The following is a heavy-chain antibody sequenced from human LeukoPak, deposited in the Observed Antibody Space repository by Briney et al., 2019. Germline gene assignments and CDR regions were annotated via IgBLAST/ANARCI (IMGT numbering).Heavy chain of an antibody. CDR1: GYSISSGYY. Sequence: PSETLSLTCTVSGYSISSGYYWGWIRQPPGKGLEWIGSIYHSGSTYYNPSLKSRVTISVDTSKNRFSPKLTSVTAADTAFYYCARDGYGSAIYFFDSWGQGILVTVSS. CDR2: IYHSGST. D-gene: IGHD3-10*01. CDR3: ARDGYGSAIYFFDS. V-gene: IGHV4-38-2*02. J-gene: IGHJ4*02.